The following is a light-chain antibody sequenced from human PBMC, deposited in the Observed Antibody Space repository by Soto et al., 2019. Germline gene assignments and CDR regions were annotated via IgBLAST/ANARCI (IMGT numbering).Light chain of an antibody. CDR1: SSNIGSNT. Sequence: QSVLTQPPSASGTPGQRVTISCSGSSSNIGSNTVNWYQQLPGTAPKLLIYANNQRPSGVPDRFFGSKSGTSASLAISGLQSEDEADYYCAAWDDSLKVFGGGTKVTVL. CDR2: ANN. V-gene: IGLV1-44*01. J-gene: IGLJ2*01. CDR3: AAWDDSLKV.